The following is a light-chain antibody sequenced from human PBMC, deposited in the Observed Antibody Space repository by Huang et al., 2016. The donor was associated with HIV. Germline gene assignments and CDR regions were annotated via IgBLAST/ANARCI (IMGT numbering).Light chain of an antibody. Sequence: EIVMTQSPATLSVSPGEGVTLSCTAGQSISNRLAWYQEKPGQSPRLLIYGASAKATGGPARFSGSGSGTEFTLTITSLQSEDFAVYYCQQYYRWPYTFGQGTKLDIK. CDR1: QSISNR. V-gene: IGKV3-15*01. CDR2: GAS. CDR3: QQYYRWPYT. J-gene: IGKJ2*01.